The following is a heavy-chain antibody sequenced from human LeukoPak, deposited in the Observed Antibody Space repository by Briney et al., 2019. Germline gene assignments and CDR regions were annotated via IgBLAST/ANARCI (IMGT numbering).Heavy chain of an antibody. V-gene: IGHV4-59*12. J-gene: IGHJ6*03. Sequence: SETLSLTCTVSGGSISSYYWSWIRQPPGKGLEWIGYIYHSGSTYYNPFLKSRVTISVDRSKNQFSLKLSSVTAADTAVYYCARDLVGGYYMDVWGKGTTVTVSS. D-gene: IGHD2-2*01. CDR1: GGSISSYY. CDR3: ARDLVGGYYMDV. CDR2: IYHSGST.